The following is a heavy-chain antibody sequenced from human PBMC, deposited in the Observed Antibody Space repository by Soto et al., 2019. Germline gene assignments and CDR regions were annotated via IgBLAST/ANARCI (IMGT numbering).Heavy chain of an antibody. J-gene: IGHJ4*02. CDR2: INAGNGNT. D-gene: IGHD3-22*01. CDR1: GYTFTSYA. V-gene: IGHV1-3*01. Sequence: ASVKVSCKASGYTFTSYAMHWVRQAHGQRLEWMGWINAGNGNTKYSQKFQGRVTMTRDTSTSTVYMELSSLRSEDTAVYYCARDPYYYDSSGLKLSSSFDYWGQGTLVTVSS. CDR3: ARDPYYYDSSGLKLSSSFDY.